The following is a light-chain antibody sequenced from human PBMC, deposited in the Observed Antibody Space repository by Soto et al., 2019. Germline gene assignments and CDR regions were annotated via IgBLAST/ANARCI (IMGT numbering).Light chain of an antibody. CDR3: SSYTTNSTWV. CDR2: EAN. Sequence: QAVLTQPPSASGSPGQSVTISCTGTSSDVGGYNYVSWYQQHPGKAPKLMIYEANKRPSGVPDRFSGSKSGNTASLTVSGLQAEDEADYYCSSYTTNSTWVFGGGTKLTVL. V-gene: IGLV2-8*01. J-gene: IGLJ3*02. CDR1: SSDVGGYNY.